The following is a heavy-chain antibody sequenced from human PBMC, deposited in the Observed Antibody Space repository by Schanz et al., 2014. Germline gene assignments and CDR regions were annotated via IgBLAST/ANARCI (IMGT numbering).Heavy chain of an antibody. CDR1: GFSFNNYG. J-gene: IGHJ6*02. Sequence: QVQLVESGGGLVQPGGSLRLSCAASGFSFNNYGLNWVRQAPGKGLEWVAAISYDGSNSYYADSVKGRFTISRDTSKNTLYLQMNSLRAEDTAVYYCARDRQQLVGRIGYYYGMDVWGQGTTVTVSS. D-gene: IGHD6-13*01. CDR2: ISYDGSNS. V-gene: IGHV3-30*03. CDR3: ARDRQQLVGRIGYYYGMDV.